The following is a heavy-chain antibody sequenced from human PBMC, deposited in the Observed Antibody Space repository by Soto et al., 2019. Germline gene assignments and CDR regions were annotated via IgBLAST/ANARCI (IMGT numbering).Heavy chain of an antibody. CDR2: INPGNGDT. Sequence: QVQLVQSGAEVKKPGASAKVSCTASGYTFIVYNIHWVRQAPGQRLEWMGWINPGNGDTKYSQKFQDRVTITRDTSASTAYMEVSSLRSEDTAVYYCARDPSDYWGQGTLVTVSS. CDR1: GYTFIVYN. V-gene: IGHV1-3*01. J-gene: IGHJ4*02. CDR3: ARDPSDY.